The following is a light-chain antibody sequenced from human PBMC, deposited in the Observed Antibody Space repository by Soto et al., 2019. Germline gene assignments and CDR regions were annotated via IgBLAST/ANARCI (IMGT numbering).Light chain of an antibody. CDR3: SSYTSTNTPVL. J-gene: IGLJ2*01. CDR1: SSDVGAYNY. CDR2: EVS. V-gene: IGLV2-14*01. Sequence: QSALTQPASVSGSPGQSITISWTGTSSDVGAYNYVSWYQQHPGKAPKLMIYEVSNRPSGVSSRFSGSKSGNTASLTISGLQAEDEAEYYCSSYTSTNTPVLFGGGTKLTVL.